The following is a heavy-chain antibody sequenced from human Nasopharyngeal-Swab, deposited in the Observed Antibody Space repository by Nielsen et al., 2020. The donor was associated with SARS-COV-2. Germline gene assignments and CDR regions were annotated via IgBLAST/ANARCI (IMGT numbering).Heavy chain of an antibody. J-gene: IGHJ5*01. Sequence: GESLKISCTAPGFTFSSYAMTWVRQAPGKGLEWVSVFYRGGSTYYAESVKGRFTISRDISKNTLDLQMNSLRVEDTAVYYCATSDWYSFVDSWGQGTLVTVSS. V-gene: IGHV3-66*01. CDR1: GFTFSSYA. CDR3: ATSDWYSFVDS. CDR2: FYRGGST. D-gene: IGHD6-19*01.